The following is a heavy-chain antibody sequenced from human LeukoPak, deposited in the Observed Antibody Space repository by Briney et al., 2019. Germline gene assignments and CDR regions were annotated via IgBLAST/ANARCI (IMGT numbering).Heavy chain of an antibody. J-gene: IGHJ3*02. CDR2: IGSTGGTT. CDR3: ARDFGSPFRAFDI. V-gene: IGHV3-64*01. CDR1: GLTFSIYT. Sequence: GGSLRLSCAASGLTFSIYTFHWVRQAPGKGLEYVSGIGSTGGTTFYANSVKGRFTISRDNSRNTLYLQMGSLRAEDMAVYYCARDFGSPFRAFDIWGQGTMVTVSS. D-gene: IGHD2-21*01.